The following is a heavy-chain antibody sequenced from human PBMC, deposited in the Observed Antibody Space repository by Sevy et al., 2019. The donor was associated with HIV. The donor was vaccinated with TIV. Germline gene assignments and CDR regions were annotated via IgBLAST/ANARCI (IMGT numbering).Heavy chain of an antibody. V-gene: IGHV1-18*01. CDR3: ARDKPQGVLIIPGSMRGGVDY. Sequence: ASVKVSCKTFGYTFKTYGISWVRQAPGQGLEWMGWISAYSGDKNFAQKFQGRVTMTTDTSTSTAYMELSSLRSGDTAVSFCARDKPQGVLIIPGSMRGGVDYWGQGTAVTVSS. D-gene: IGHD3-16*01. J-gene: IGHJ4*02. CDR2: ISAYSGDK. CDR1: GYTFKTYG.